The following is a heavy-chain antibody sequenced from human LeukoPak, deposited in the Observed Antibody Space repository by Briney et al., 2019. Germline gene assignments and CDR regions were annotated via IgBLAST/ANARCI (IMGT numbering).Heavy chain of an antibody. CDR2: ISWNSGSI. Sequence: QTGRSLRLSCAASGFTFDDYAMHWVRQAPGKGLEWVSGISWNSGSIGYADSVKGRFAISRDNAKNSLYLQMNSLRAEDTALYYCAKDITAYYYDRSGSLFDYWGQGTLVTVSS. J-gene: IGHJ4*02. D-gene: IGHD3-22*01. V-gene: IGHV3-9*01. CDR3: AKDITAYYYDRSGSLFDY. CDR1: GFTFDDYA.